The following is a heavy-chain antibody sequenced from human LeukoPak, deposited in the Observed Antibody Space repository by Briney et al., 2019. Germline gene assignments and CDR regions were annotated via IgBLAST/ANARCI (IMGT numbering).Heavy chain of an antibody. CDR1: GGSISSYY. D-gene: IGHD3-10*01. V-gene: IGHV4-59*01. CDR3: ARDNGFGELFAEPHAFDI. CDR2: IYYSGST. J-gene: IGHJ3*02. Sequence: SETLSLTCTVSGGSISSYYWSWIRQPPGKGLEWIGYIYYSGSTNYNPSLKSRVTISVDTSKNQFSLKLSSVTAADTAAYHCARDNGFGELFAEPHAFDIWGQGTMVTVSS.